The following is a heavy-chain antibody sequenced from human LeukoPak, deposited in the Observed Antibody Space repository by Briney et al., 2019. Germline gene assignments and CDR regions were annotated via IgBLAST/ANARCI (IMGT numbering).Heavy chain of an antibody. J-gene: IGHJ1*01. CDR3: TRNSGWYGLS. D-gene: IGHD6-19*01. CDR2: ISIRSSTI. Sequence: GGSLRLSCAASGFTFSSYSMAWVRQAPGKGLEWVSYISIRSSTIYYADSVKGRFTISRDNSNNTLFLHLNSPRGEDTAVYYCTRNSGWYGLSWGQGTLVTVSS. V-gene: IGHV3-48*01. CDR1: GFTFSSYS.